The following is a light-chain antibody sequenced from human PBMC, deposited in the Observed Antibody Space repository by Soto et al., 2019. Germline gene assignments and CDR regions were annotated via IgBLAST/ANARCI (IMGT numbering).Light chain of an antibody. CDR1: ENIGVW. Sequence: DIQMPQSPSTLSASVGARVTITCRASENIGVWLAWYQQKPGKAPKLLIYKASSLQSGVPSRFSGGGSGTEFTLTISSLQPDEFATYYCQQYHTYSWTFGQGTKVDI. CDR3: QQYHTYSWT. CDR2: KAS. V-gene: IGKV1-5*03. J-gene: IGKJ1*01.